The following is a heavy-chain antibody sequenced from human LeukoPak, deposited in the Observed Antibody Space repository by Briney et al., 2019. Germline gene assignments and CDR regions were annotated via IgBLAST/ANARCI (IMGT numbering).Heavy chain of an antibody. J-gene: IGHJ4*02. CDR2: ISSDGSNK. CDR3: AKDGYSGYFPAY. CDR1: GFTFRSYA. D-gene: IGHD5-12*01. V-gene: IGHV3-30*04. Sequence: GGSLRLSCAASGFTFRSYAMHWVRQAPGKGLEWVAVISSDGSNKYYADSVKGRFTISRDNSKNTLYLQMNSLRAEDTAVYYCAKDGYSGYFPAYWGQGTLVTVSS.